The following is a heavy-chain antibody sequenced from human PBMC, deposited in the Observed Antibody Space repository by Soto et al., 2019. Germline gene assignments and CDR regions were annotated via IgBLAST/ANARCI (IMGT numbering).Heavy chain of an antibody. CDR1: GGSISISSYY. Sequence: PSETLSLTCTVSGGSISISSYYWGCIRQPPGKGLEWIGSIYYSGSTYYNPSLKSRVTISVDTSKNQFSLKLSSVTAADTAVYYCASIARYSSGWLFDYWGQGTLVTVSS. CDR3: ASIARYSSGWLFDY. D-gene: IGHD6-19*01. J-gene: IGHJ4*02. V-gene: IGHV4-39*01. CDR2: IYYSGST.